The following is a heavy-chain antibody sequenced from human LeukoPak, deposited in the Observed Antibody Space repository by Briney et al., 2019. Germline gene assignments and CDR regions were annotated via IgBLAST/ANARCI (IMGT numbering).Heavy chain of an antibody. CDR1: GYTFIDYY. D-gene: IGHD7-27*01. V-gene: IGHV1-2*02. CDR3: ARATGDFFSL. J-gene: IGHJ4*02. CDR2: INPKSGGT. Sequence: GASVKVSCKASGYTFIDYYMHWVRQAPGQGLEWMGWINPKSGGTNYAQKFQGRVIMTRDTSISTAYMELSSLRSDDTAVYYCARATGDFFSLWGLGTLVTVSS.